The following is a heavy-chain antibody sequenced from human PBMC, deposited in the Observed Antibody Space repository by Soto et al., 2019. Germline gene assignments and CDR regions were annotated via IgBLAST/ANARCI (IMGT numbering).Heavy chain of an antibody. J-gene: IGHJ4*02. Sequence: LRLSCAASGFTFSSYAMSWVRQAPGKGLEWVSAISGSGGSTYYADSVKGRFTISRDNSKNTLYLQMNSLRAEDTAVYYCAKDQRLDSSGWYYFDYWGQGTLVTVSS. CDR1: GFTFSSYA. D-gene: IGHD6-19*01. CDR3: AKDQRLDSSGWYYFDY. V-gene: IGHV3-23*01. CDR2: ISGSGGST.